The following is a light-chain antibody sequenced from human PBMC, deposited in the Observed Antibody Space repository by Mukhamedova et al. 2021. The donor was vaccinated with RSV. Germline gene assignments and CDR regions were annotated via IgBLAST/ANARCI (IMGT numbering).Light chain of an antibody. V-gene: IGLV1-51*01. CDR3: QAWDSSTVV. Sequence: SGSSSNIGNNYVSWYQQLPGTAPKLLIYDNNKRPSGIPDRFSGSKSGTSATLGITGLQTGDEADYYCQAWDSSTVVFGGGTKLTV. J-gene: IGLJ2*01. CDR2: DNN. CDR1: SSNIGNNY.